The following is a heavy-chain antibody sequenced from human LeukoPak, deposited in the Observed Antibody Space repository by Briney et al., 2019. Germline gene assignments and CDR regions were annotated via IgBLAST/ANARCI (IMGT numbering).Heavy chain of an antibody. CDR3: ARGNDYGDPLDY. CDR1: GYTFRTHG. J-gene: IGHJ4*02. CDR2: ISFYNGNT. Sequence: ASVKVSCKPSGYTFRTHGLSWVRQAPGQGLAWLGWISFYNGNTNYAQKVQGRLTMTTDTSTSTAYMELRSLRSDDTAVYYCARGNDYGDPLDYWGQGTQVTVSS. V-gene: IGHV1-18*01. D-gene: IGHD4-17*01.